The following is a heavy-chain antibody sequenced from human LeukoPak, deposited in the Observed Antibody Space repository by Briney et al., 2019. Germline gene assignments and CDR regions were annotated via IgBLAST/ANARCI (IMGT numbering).Heavy chain of an antibody. CDR1: GFTFGIYN. D-gene: IGHD1-1*01. J-gene: IGHJ5*02. CDR3: AKATHNWNPFDP. V-gene: IGHV3-11*04. CDR2: ITSSSGSTI. Sequence: GGSLRLSCTGSGFTFGIYNMFWVRQAPGKGLEWVSSITSSSGSTIFYADSVKGRFTISRDNAKNSLYLQMNSLRAEDTAVYYCAKATHNWNPFDPWGQGTLVTVSS.